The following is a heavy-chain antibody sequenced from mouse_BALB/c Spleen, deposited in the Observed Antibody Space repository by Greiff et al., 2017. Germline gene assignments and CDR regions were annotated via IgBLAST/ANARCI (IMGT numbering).Heavy chain of an antibody. Sequence: VQLQQSGAELVRPGSSVKISCKASGYAFSSYWMHWVKQRPGQGLEWIGQIYPGDGDTNYNGKFKGKATLTADKSSSTAYMQLSSLTSEDSAVYFCAREDYDYYYFDYWGQGTTLTVSS. D-gene: IGHD2-4*01. CDR1: GYAFSSYW. CDR2: IYPGDGDT. CDR3: AREDYDYYYFDY. V-gene: IGHV1-80*01. J-gene: IGHJ2*01.